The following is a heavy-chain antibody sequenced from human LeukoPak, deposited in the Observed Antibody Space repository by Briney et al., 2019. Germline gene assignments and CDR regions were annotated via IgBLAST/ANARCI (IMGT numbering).Heavy chain of an antibody. Sequence: GGSLRLSCAASGFTFSSYEMNWVRQAPGKGLEWVSYISSSGGTIYYADSVKGRFTISRDNAKNSLYLQMNSLRAEDTAVYYCARDGTNDFFDYWGQGTLVTVSS. CDR2: ISSSGGTI. CDR1: GFTFSSYE. D-gene: IGHD1-1*01. J-gene: IGHJ4*02. CDR3: ARDGTNDFFDY. V-gene: IGHV3-48*03.